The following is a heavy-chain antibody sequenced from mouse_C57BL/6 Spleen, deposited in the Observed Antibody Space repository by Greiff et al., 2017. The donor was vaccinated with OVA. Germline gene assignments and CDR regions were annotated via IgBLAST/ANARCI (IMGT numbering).Heavy chain of an antibody. CDR3: AKGFSSLYAMDY. CDR2: ISSGSSTI. CDR1: GFTFSDYG. V-gene: IGHV5-17*01. D-gene: IGHD1-1*01. J-gene: IGHJ4*01. Sequence: EVMLVESGGGLVKPGGSLKLSCAASGFTFSDYGMHWVRQAPEKGLEWVAYISSGSSTIYYADTVKGRFTISRDNAKNTLFLQMTSLRSEDTAMYYCAKGFSSLYAMDYWGQGTSVTVSS.